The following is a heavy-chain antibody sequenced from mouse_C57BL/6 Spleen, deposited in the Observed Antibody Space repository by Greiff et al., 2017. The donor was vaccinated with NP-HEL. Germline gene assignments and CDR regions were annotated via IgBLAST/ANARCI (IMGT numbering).Heavy chain of an antibody. CDR3: ARAIASYYAMDD. J-gene: IGHJ4*01. Sequence: VQLQQSVAELVRPGASVKLSCTASGFNIKNTYMPWVKQRPEQGLEWIGRIDPANGNTKYAPKFQGKATITADTSSNTAYLQLSSLTSEDTAIYYCARAIASYYAMDDWGQGTSVTVAS. D-gene: IGHD6-1*01. CDR2: IDPANGNT. V-gene: IGHV14-3*01. CDR1: GFNIKNTY.